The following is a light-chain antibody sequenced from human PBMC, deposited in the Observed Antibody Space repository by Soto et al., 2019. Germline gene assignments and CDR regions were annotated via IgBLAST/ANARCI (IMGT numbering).Light chain of an antibody. J-gene: IGKJ1*01. CDR1: QSVSSS. CDR3: QQYNDWPLT. V-gene: IGKV3-15*01. Sequence: ERVMTQSPATLSVSPGERATLSCRASQSVSSSLAWYQQKPGQAPSLLIYGAFTRATGIPARFSGTGSGTEFTLTISSLQSEDLALYYCQQYNDWPLTFAQGTKVDIK. CDR2: GAF.